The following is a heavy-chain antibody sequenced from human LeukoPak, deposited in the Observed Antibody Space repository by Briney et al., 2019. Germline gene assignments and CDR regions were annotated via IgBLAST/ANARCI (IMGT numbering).Heavy chain of an antibody. V-gene: IGHV3-66*02. J-gene: IGHJ4*02. D-gene: IGHD3-22*01. CDR2: IYSGGST. CDR1: GFTVSSNY. Sequence: GGSLRLSCAASGFTVSSNYMSWVRQAPGKGLEWVSVIYSGGSTYYADSVKGRFTISRDNSKNTLYLQMNSLGAEDTAVYYCARSGGYYDSSGYYISRWGQGTLVTVSS. CDR3: ARSGGYYDSSGYYISR.